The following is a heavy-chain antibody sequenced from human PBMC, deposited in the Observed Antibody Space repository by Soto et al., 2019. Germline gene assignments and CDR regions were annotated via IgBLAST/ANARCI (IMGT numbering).Heavy chain of an antibody. J-gene: IGHJ3*01. CDR1: GGTFSSYA. Sequence: QVQLVQSGAEVKKPWSSVKVSCKASGGTFSSYAISWVRQAPGQGLEWMGGIIAILGKANYAEKFQGRVTITADESTSTAYTELSSLRSADTAVYYCARERGGAIIVGVTGTFDVWGHGTLVTVSS. CDR2: IIAILGKA. D-gene: IGHD3-22*01. V-gene: IGHV1-69*01. CDR3: ARERGGAIIVGVTGTFDV.